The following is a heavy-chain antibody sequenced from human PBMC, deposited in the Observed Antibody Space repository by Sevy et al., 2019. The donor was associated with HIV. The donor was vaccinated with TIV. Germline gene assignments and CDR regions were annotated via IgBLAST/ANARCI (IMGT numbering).Heavy chain of an antibody. CDR1: GDSIGNNY. D-gene: IGHD2-15*01. J-gene: IGHJ6*02. V-gene: IGHV4-59*01. CDR2: FYYSGRT. Sequence: SETLSLTCTVSGDSIGNNYWSWIRQPPGKGLEWIGYFYYSGRTNYNPSLKSRVTISADTSKNQFSLKVISVTAAYTAVYFCASCSPGYYYAMDVWGQGTTVTVSS. CDR3: ASCSPGYYYAMDV.